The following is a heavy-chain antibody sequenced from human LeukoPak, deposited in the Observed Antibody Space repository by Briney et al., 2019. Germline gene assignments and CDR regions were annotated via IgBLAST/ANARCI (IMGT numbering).Heavy chain of an antibody. J-gene: IGHJ4*02. CDR2: IKEDGSEK. V-gene: IGHV3-7*01. Sequence: GGSLRLSCAASGFTFSSYWMRWVRQAPGKGLEWVANIKEDGSEKNYVDSVKGRFTISRDNAKNTVYLQINSLRDEDTAVYYCARTCSSTACLIPDWGQGTLATVSS. CDR1: GFTFSSYW. D-gene: IGHD2-2*01. CDR3: ARTCSSTACLIPD.